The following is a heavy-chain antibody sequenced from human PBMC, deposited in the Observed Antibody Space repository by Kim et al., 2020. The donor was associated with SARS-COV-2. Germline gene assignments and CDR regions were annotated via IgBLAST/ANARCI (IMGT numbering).Heavy chain of an antibody. Sequence: GGSLRLSCAASGFTFSSYGMHWVRQAPGKGLEWVAVISYDGSNKYYADSVKGRFTISRDNSKNTLYLQMNSLRAEDTAVYYCAKDRERFLEWLSGGYYGMDVWGQGTTVSVSS. V-gene: IGHV3-30*18. CDR2: ISYDGSNK. D-gene: IGHD3-3*01. J-gene: IGHJ6*02. CDR3: AKDRERFLEWLSGGYYGMDV. CDR1: GFTFSSYG.